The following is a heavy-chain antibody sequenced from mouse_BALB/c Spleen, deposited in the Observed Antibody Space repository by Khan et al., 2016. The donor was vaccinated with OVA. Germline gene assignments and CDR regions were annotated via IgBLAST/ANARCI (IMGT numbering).Heavy chain of an antibody. J-gene: IGHJ2*01. Sequence: QVQLQQSGTELARPGASVKLSCTASGYTFTSYWMQWVKQRPGQGLVWIGAVYPGDGNTRYTPTFKGKATLTADTSSSTSFIQLSSLASEDSAAYYCARGEITAEDFDYWGQGTTLTVSS. V-gene: IGHV1-87*01. CDR3: ARGEITAEDFDY. CDR2: VYPGDGNT. CDR1: GYTFTSYW. D-gene: IGHD1-1*01.